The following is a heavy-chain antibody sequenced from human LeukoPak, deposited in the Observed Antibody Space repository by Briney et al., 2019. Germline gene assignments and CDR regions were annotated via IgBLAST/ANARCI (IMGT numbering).Heavy chain of an antibody. D-gene: IGHD3-16*01. CDR1: GFTFSSYA. J-gene: IGHJ3*02. Sequence: PGGSLRLSCAASGFTFSSYAMSWVRQAPGKGLEWVSAISGSGGSTSYADSVKGRFTISRDNSKNTLYLQMNSLRAEDTAVYYCASGTTWGTNAFDIWGQGTMVTVSS. CDR3: ASGTTWGTNAFDI. CDR2: ISGSGGST. V-gene: IGHV3-23*01.